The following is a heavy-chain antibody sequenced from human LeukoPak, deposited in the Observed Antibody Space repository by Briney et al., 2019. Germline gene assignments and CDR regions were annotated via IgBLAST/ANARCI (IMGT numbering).Heavy chain of an antibody. D-gene: IGHD6-6*01. Sequence: PSETLSLTCTVSSGSITSSSYYWGWIRQPPGKGLEWIGNIHYSGSTYYKPSLKSRVTISVDTSKNQFSLKVSSVTAADTAVYYCASTSIVGPPYWGQGTLVTVSS. CDR2: IHYSGST. CDR3: ASTSIVGPPY. J-gene: IGHJ4*02. CDR1: SGSITSSSYY. V-gene: IGHV4-39*01.